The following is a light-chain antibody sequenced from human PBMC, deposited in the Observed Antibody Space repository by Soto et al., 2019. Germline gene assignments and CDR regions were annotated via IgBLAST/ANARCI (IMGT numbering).Light chain of an antibody. CDR2: DVT. V-gene: IGLV2-11*01. CDR3: CSYAGSNTWV. Sequence: LTQPPSVSESPGQSVSISCTGTSTYFGGYNLVSWFQQHPGKAPKTIIFDVTERPSGVPDRFSGSRSDNTASLTISGLQAEDEAVYYCCSYAGSNTWVFGGGTKLTVL. J-gene: IGLJ3*02. CDR1: STYFGGYNL.